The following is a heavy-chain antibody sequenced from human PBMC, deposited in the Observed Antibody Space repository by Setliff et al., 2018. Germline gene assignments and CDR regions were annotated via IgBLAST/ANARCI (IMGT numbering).Heavy chain of an antibody. CDR3: ARVRKGYSGYDFGDY. Sequence: SETLSLTCAVYGGSFSTYYWIWIRQPPGKGLEWIGYIYCSGSTNYNPSLKSRVTISVDTSKNQFSLKLSSVTAADTAVYYCARVRKGYSGYDFGDYWGQGTLVTVSS. CDR2: IYCSGST. V-gene: IGHV4-59*01. CDR1: GGSFSTYY. D-gene: IGHD5-12*01. J-gene: IGHJ4*02.